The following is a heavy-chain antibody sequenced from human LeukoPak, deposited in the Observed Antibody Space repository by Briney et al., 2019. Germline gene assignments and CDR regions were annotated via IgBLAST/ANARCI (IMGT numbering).Heavy chain of an antibody. Sequence: GGSLRLSCAASGFTFSSHNMNWVRQAPGKGLEWVSSISSSSSYKYYADSVKGRFTISRDSSKNTMYLQMNSLRVEDTAMYYCGRDVGPWGQGTLVTVSS. CDR2: ISSSSSYK. J-gene: IGHJ5*02. CDR1: GFTFSSHN. V-gene: IGHV3-21*04. CDR3: GRDVGP.